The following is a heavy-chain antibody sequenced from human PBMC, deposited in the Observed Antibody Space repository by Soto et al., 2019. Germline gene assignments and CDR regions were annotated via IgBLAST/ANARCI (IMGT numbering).Heavy chain of an antibody. Sequence: SETLSLTCTVSGGSISSYYWSWIRQPPGKGLEWIGYIYYSGSTNYNPSLKSRVTISVDMSKNQFSLKLSSVTAADTAEYYCARTYSSSWYSRVWFDPWGQGTLVTVSS. CDR1: GGSISSYY. CDR3: ARTYSSSWYSRVWFDP. J-gene: IGHJ5*02. CDR2: IYYSGST. V-gene: IGHV4-59*01. D-gene: IGHD6-13*01.